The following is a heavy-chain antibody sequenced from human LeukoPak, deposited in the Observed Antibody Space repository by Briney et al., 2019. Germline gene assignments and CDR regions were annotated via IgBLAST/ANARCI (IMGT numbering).Heavy chain of an antibody. J-gene: IGHJ3*02. V-gene: IGHV3-9*01. CDR2: ISCNSGSI. CDR3: AKGSNLWGASGAFDI. D-gene: IGHD3-16*01. CDR1: GFTFDDYA. Sequence: PGGSLRLSCAASGFTFDDYAMHWVRQAPGKGLEWVSGISCNSGSIGYADSVKGRFTISRDNAKNSLYLQMNSLRAEDTALYYCAKGSNLWGASGAFDIWGQGTMVTVSS.